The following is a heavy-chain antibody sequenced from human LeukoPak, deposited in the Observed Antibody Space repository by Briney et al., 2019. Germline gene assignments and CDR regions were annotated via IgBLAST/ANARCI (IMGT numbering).Heavy chain of an antibody. J-gene: IGHJ4*02. V-gene: IGHV3-33*01. D-gene: IGHD1-26*01. CDR3: ARESGNYVLY. Sequence: GGSLRLSCAASGFTFSSYGMHWVRQAPGKGLEWVAVIWYDGSNKYYADSVKGRFTISRDNAKNSLYLQMNSLRAEDTALYYCARESGNYVLYWGQGTLVTVSS. CDR1: GFTFSSYG. CDR2: IWYDGSNK.